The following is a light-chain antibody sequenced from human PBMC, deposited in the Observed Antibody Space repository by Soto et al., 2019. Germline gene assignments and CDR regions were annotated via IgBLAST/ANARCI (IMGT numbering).Light chain of an antibody. CDR2: LGS. J-gene: IGKJ2*01. V-gene: IGKV2-28*01. Sequence: DIVMTQSPLSLPVTPGEPASISCRSSQSLLHSIGYNSLDWYLQKPGQSPQLLIYLGSNRASGVPDRCSGSGSGTDFTLKISRVEAEDVGVYYCMQAQQNPYTFGQGTKLEIK. CDR1: QSLLHSIGYNS. CDR3: MQAQQNPYT.